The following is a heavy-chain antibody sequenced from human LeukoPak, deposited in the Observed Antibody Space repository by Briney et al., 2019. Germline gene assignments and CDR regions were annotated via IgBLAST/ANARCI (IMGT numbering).Heavy chain of an antibody. D-gene: IGHD1-1*01. J-gene: IGHJ4*02. CDR2: SNLSGDST. Sequence: ASVKVSCKASGGTFTNYYIHWVRQAPGHGLEWLGISNLSGDSTNYAQKFQGRVTMTRDTSTSTVYMDLSSLRSEDTAVYYCARWTTTFLDYWGQGTLVTVSS. CDR3: ARWTTTFLDY. V-gene: IGHV1-46*01. CDR1: GGTFTNYY.